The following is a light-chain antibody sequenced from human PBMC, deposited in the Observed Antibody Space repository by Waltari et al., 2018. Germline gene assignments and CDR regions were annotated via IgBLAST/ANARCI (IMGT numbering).Light chain of an antibody. CDR1: SGHSSNV. CDR2: VNSDGSH. V-gene: IGLV4-69*01. J-gene: IGLJ3*02. Sequence: QLVLTQSPSASASLGASVKLTCTLSSGHSSNVIAWHQQQPEKGPRDLMKVNSDGSHSKGDNIPCRFSGSSSGAEHYLTISSLQSEDEADYYCQTGGHGTWVFGGGTKLTVL. CDR3: QTGGHGTWV.